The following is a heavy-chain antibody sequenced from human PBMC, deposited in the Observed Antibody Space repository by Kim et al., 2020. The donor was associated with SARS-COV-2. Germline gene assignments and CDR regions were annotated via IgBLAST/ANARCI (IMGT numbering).Heavy chain of an antibody. CDR3: TRDPPTPVDIMAPVVDDVPFGMDV. CDR1: GYDFSMSS. Sequence: ASVKVSCKTSGYDFSMSSISWVRQARGQGLEWMGSISAYNYASKYAQKFQERVIMTIEKSTSTAYMELKSLTFDDTATYYCTRDPPTPVDIMAPVVDDVPFGMDVWGQGTKVTVTS. J-gene: IGHJ6*02. V-gene: IGHV1-18*01. D-gene: IGHD5-12*01. CDR2: ISAYNYAS.